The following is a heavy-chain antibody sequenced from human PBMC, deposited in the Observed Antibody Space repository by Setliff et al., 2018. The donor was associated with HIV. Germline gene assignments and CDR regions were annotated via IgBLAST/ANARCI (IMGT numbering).Heavy chain of an antibody. J-gene: IGHJ5*01. D-gene: IGHD1-1*01. CDR2: IKSRTVTETT. CDR1: GFTFSKAW. CDR3: TQLHNYTEHGPDS. V-gene: IGHV3-15*01. Sequence: GGSLSLSCTAAGFTFSKAWMSWFRQTPGKGLEWVGRIKSRTVTETTDVAAPVKGRFTISRDDSQNMVYLKMKSLKTEDTAMYYCTQLHNYTEHGPDSWGQGTLVTVSS.